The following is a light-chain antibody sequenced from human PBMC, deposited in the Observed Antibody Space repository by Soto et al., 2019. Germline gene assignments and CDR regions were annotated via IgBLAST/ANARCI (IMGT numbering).Light chain of an antibody. V-gene: IGKV1-5*01. CDR3: KQYSTSVT. Sequence: DSQMSQSPSTRPASVGERVTMACRASQSISPWLAWYQQKPGKAPKLLIYGASSLEGGVPSRFSGSGSGTDFTLTISSLQPDDFATYYCKQYSTSVTCGQGTKGDIK. CDR2: GAS. CDR1: QSISPW. J-gene: IGKJ1*01.